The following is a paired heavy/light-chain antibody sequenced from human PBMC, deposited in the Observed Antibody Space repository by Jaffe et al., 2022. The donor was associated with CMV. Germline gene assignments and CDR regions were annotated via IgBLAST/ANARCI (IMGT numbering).Light chain of an antibody. CDR3: QQYNSYPMT. CDR2: KAS. V-gene: IGKV1-5*03. CDR1: QSISSW. Sequence: DIQMTQSPSTLSASVGDRVTITCRASQSISSWLAWYQQKPGKAPKLLIYKASSLESGVPSRFSGSGSGTEFTLTISSLQPDDFATYYCQQYNSYPMTFGQGTKVEIK. J-gene: IGKJ1*01.
Heavy chain of an antibody. V-gene: IGHV3-11*01. CDR1: GFTFSDYY. D-gene: IGHD5-12*01. J-gene: IGHJ4*02. CDR2: ISSSGSTI. CDR3: ARGNRLRNFDY. Sequence: QVQLVESGGGLVKPGGSLRLSCAASGFTFSDYYMSWIRQAPGKGLEWVSYISSSGSTIYYADSVKGRFTISRDNAKNSLYLQMNSLRAEDTAVYYCARGNRLRNFDYWGQGTLVTVSS.